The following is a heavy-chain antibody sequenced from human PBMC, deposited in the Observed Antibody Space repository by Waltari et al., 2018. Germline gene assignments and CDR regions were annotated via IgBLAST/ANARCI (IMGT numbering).Heavy chain of an antibody. CDR3: ARGAGSFDYYFDY. CDR2: IYYSGST. D-gene: IGHD3-9*01. CDR1: GGSISSSSYY. Sequence: QLQLQESGPGLVKPSETLSLTCTVSGGSISSSSYYWGWLRQPPGKGLEWIGSIYYSGSTYYNPSLKSRVTISVDTSKNQFSLKLSSVTAADTAVYYCARGAGSFDYYFDYWGQGTLVTVSS. J-gene: IGHJ4*02. V-gene: IGHV4-39*07.